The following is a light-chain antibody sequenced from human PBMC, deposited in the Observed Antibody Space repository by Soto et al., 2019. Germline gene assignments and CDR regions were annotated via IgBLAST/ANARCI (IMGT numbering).Light chain of an antibody. J-gene: IGKJ1*01. Sequence: DIQMTQSPSTLSASVGDRVTITCRASQSISNWLAWYQQKPAEAPKLLISKASSLESGIPSRFSGSGSGTEFTLTISSLQPDDFASYYCQQYSAYPGTFGQGTKVEVK. CDR3: QQYSAYPGT. CDR2: KAS. V-gene: IGKV1-5*03. CDR1: QSISNW.